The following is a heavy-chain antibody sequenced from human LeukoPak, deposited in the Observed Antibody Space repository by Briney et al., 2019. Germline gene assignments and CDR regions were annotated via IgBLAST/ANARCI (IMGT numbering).Heavy chain of an antibody. D-gene: IGHD3-16*01. Sequence: SETLSLTCAVYGGSFSGYYWSWIPQPPGKGLEWIGEINHSGSTNYNPSLQSRLTISVDTSKNQFSLRLSSVTAADTAVYYCTRDQIDYTNRNAFDIWGQGKMVTVSS. J-gene: IGHJ3*02. CDR1: GGSFSGYY. V-gene: IGHV4-34*01. CDR2: INHSGST. CDR3: TRDQIDYTNRNAFDI.